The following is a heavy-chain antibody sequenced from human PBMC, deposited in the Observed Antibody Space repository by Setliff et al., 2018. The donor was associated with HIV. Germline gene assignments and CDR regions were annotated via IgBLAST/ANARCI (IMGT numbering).Heavy chain of an antibody. CDR3: AREGRRLPFNDAFDI. D-gene: IGHD6-25*01. V-gene: IGHV3-11*04. CDR1: GFTFSDYS. Sequence: GGSLRLSCAASGFTFSDYSMSWIRQTPGKGLEWLSYIPRSGSSIYYADSVRGRFTISRDNAGNSLYLQMNSLRVDDTAVYYCAREGRRLPFNDAFDILGHGTMVTVSS. CDR2: IPRSGSSI. J-gene: IGHJ3*02.